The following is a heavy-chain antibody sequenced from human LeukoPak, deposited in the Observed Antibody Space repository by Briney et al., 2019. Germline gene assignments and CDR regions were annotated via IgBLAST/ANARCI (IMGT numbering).Heavy chain of an antibody. V-gene: IGHV3-23*01. CDR2: ISGNGSCT. J-gene: IGHJ4*02. D-gene: IGHD2-15*01. Sequence: GRSLRLSWAASGLTFSSYAMSWVRQAPGKGLEWVSAISGNGSCTYYADSVKGRITISRDNSQNPVYLQMNSLRAEDTAVYYCAKDLGRCSGGSCCSGSLDYWGQGTLVTVSS. CDR3: AKDLGRCSGGSCCSGSLDY. CDR1: GLTFSSYA.